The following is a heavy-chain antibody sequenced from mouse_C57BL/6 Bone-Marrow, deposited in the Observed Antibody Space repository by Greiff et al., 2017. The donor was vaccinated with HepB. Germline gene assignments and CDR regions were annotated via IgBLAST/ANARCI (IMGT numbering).Heavy chain of an antibody. J-gene: IGHJ4*01. CDR3: ARSIPFYYYGSTYAMDY. Sequence: QVQLQQSGAELVKPGASVKISCKASGYAFSSYWMNWVKQRPGKGLEWIGQIYPGDGDTNYNGKFKGKATLTADKSSSTAYMQLSSLTSEDSAVYFCARSIPFYYYGSTYAMDYWGQGTSVTVSS. V-gene: IGHV1-80*01. CDR1: GYAFSSYW. CDR2: IYPGDGDT. D-gene: IGHD1-1*01.